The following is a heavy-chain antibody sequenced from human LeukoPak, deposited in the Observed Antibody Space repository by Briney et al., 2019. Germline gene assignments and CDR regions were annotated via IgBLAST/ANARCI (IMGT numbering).Heavy chain of an antibody. D-gene: IGHD6-19*01. CDR1: GGSISSSSYY. CDR2: IYYSGST. Sequence: SETLSLTCTASGGSISSSSYYWGWIRQPPGKGLEWIGSIYYSGSTYYNPSLKSRVTISVDTSKNQFSLKLSSVTAADTAVYYCARHESSRDLAVAGSNWFDPWGQGTLVTVSS. J-gene: IGHJ5*02. V-gene: IGHV4-39*01. CDR3: ARHESSRDLAVAGSNWFDP.